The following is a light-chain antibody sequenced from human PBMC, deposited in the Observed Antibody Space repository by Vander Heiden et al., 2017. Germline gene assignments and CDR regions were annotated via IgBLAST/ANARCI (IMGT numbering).Light chain of an antibody. J-gene: IGLJ1*01. Sequence: QPALTQPASVSGSPGQSITISCTGTSSDVGGYNYVSWYQQHPGKAPKLMIYEVNNRPSGVSNRFSGSKSGNTATLTISGLQAEDEADYYCSAYTSSSTLEGVFGTGTKVTVL. V-gene: IGLV2-14*01. CDR1: SSDVGGYNY. CDR3: SAYTSSSTLEGV. CDR2: EVN.